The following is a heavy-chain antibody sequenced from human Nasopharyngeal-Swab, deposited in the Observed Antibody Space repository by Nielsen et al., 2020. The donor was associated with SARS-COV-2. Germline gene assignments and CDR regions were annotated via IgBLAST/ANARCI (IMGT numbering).Heavy chain of an antibody. V-gene: IGHV1-2*04. CDR3: ARGTPAASREYYYYYYYMDV. D-gene: IGHD2-2*01. CDR2: INPNSGGT. CDR1: GYTFTGYY. Sequence: ASVKVSCKASGYTFTGYYMHWVRQAPGQGLEWMGWINPNSGGTNYAQKFQGWVTMTRDTSISTAYMELSRLRSDDTAVYYCARGTPAASREYYYYYYYMDVWGKGTTVTVSS. J-gene: IGHJ6*03.